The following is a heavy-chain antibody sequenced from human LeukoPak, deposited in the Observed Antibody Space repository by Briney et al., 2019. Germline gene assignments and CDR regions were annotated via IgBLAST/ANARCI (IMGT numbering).Heavy chain of an antibody. CDR1: GFTFSSYG. V-gene: IGHV3-30*18. Sequence: GGSLRLSCAASGFTFSSYGMHWVRQAPGKGLEWVAVISYDGSNKYYADSVKGRFTITRDNSKNTLYLQMNSLRAEDTAVYYCAKELSATGMTTVTTTGYWGQGTLVTVSS. CDR3: AKELSATGMTTVTTTGY. J-gene: IGHJ4*02. D-gene: IGHD4-17*01. CDR2: ISYDGSNK.